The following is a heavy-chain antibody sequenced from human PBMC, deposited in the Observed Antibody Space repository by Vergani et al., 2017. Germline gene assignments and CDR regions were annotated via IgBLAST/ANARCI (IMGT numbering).Heavy chain of an antibody. D-gene: IGHD3-3*01. J-gene: IGHJ5*02. V-gene: IGHV1-69*01. CDR1: GGTFSSYA. CDR2: IIPIFGTA. Sequence: QVQLVQSGAEVKKPGSSVKVSCKASGGTFSSYAISWVRQAPGQGLEWMGGIIPIFGTANYAQKFQGRVTITADESTSTAYMELSSLRSEDTAVYYCARDSVYDVRSSSDRDNWFDPWGQGTLVTVSS. CDR3: ARDSVYDVRSSSDRDNWFDP.